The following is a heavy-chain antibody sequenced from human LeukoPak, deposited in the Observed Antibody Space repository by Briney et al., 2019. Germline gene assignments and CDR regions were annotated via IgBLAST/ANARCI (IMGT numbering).Heavy chain of an antibody. CDR2: INPNSGGT. Sequence: ASVKVSCKASGYTFTGYYMHWVRQAPGQGLEWMGWINPNSGGTNYAQKLQGRVTMTTDTSTSTAYMELRSLRSDDTAVYYCARVLLWFGDGGFDPWGQGTLVTVSS. CDR1: GYTFTGYY. CDR3: ARVLLWFGDGGFDP. J-gene: IGHJ5*02. D-gene: IGHD3-10*01. V-gene: IGHV1-2*02.